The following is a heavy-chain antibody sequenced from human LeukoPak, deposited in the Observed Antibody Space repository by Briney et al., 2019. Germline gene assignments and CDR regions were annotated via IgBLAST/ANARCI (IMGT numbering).Heavy chain of an antibody. D-gene: IGHD2-2*01. J-gene: IGHJ5*02. V-gene: IGHV3-48*03. CDR1: GFAFSNYA. CDR3: SKDLYQLLSAPGEINWRDP. Sequence: PGGSLRLSCAASGFAFSNYAMIWVRQAPGKGLQCVSYITSSGRTAYYADSVKGRFTVSRDNAKNSLYLQMSSLGAEDTAVYYCSKDLYQLLSAPGEINWRDPWGQGTLVTVSS. CDR2: ITSSGRTA.